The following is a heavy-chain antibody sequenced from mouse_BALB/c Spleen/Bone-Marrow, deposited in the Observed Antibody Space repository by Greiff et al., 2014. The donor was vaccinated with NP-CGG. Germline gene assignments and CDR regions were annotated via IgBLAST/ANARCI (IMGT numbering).Heavy chain of an antibody. CDR3: ARYYGSGYYAMDY. Sequence: DVQLQESGPGLVKPSQSLSLTCTVTGYSITSDYAWNWIRQFPGNKLEWMGYISYSGSTSYNPSLKSRISITRDTSKNQFFLQLNSVTTEDTATYYCARYYGSGYYAMDYWGQGTSVTVSS. J-gene: IGHJ4*01. CDR1: GYSITSDYA. V-gene: IGHV3-2*02. CDR2: ISYSGST. D-gene: IGHD1-1*01.